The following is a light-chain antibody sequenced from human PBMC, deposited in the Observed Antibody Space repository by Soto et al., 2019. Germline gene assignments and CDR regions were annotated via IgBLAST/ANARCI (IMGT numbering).Light chain of an antibody. J-gene: IGLJ3*02. Sequence: QAVVTQEPSLTVSPGGTVTLTCASSTGAVTSGHYPYWFQQKPGQAPRTLIYDTSNKHSWTPARFSGSLLGGNAALTLSGARPEDEADYYCLLSYSGARPVVFGGGTKLTVL. CDR1: TGAVTSGHY. CDR2: DTS. V-gene: IGLV7-46*01. CDR3: LLSYSGARPVV.